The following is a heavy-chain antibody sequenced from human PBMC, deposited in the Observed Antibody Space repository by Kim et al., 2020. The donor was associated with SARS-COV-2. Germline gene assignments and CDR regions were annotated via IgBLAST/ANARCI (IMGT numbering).Heavy chain of an antibody. J-gene: IGHJ4*02. CDR1: GFTFSSYT. V-gene: IGHV3-48*02. D-gene: IGHD4-4*01. CDR2: ISSSAI. Sequence: GGSLRLSCAASGFTFSSYTMNWVRQAPGKGLEWVSYISSSAIYYADSVKGRFTISRDNAKNSLYLQMNSLRDEDTAVYYCARDPRYSGDYWGQGTLVTVSS. CDR3: ARDPRYSGDY.